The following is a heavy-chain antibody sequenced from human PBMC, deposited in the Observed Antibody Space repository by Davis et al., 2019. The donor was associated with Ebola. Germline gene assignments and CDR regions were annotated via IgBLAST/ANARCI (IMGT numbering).Heavy chain of an antibody. V-gene: IGHV6-1*01. J-gene: IGHJ4*02. CDR2: TYFNSKYFR. CDR1: GDSVSINSAG. CDR3: ARGWLRTGLDY. Sequence: PSETLSLTCAISGDSVSINSAGWNWIRQSPSRGLEWLGRTYFNSKYFRDYAVSVRGRITINADPSKNQFSLHLNSVTPEDTAVYFCARGWLRTGLDYWGQGVPVTVSS. D-gene: IGHD5-12*01.